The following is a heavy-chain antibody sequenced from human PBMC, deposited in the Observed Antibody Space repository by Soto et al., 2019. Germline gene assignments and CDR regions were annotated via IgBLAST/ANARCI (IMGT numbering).Heavy chain of an antibody. V-gene: IGHV1-58*01. D-gene: IGHD2-21*01. Sequence: SVKVSCKASGFTFTSSAVQWVRQARGQRLEWIGWIVVGSGNTNYAQKFQERVTITRDMSTSTAYMELSSLRSEDTAVYYCAADEFGAYCGGDCYDYWGQGTLVTVSS. CDR2: IVVGSGNT. J-gene: IGHJ4*02. CDR1: GFTFTSSA. CDR3: AADEFGAYCGGDCYDY.